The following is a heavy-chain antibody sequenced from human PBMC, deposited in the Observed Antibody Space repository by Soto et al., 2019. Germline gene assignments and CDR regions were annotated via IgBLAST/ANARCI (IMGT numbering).Heavy chain of an antibody. V-gene: IGHV3-7*01. Sequence: GGSLRLSCAASGFTFSSYWMSWVRQAPGKGLEWVANIKQDGSEKYYVDSVKGRFTISRDNAKNSLYLQMNSLRAEDTAVYYCARGSLIVAGRFDLFPVLSRINFDYWGQGTLVTVSS. CDR2: IKQDGSEK. CDR1: GFTFSSYW. D-gene: IGHD5-12*01. J-gene: IGHJ4*02. CDR3: ARGSLIVAGRFDLFPVLSRINFDY.